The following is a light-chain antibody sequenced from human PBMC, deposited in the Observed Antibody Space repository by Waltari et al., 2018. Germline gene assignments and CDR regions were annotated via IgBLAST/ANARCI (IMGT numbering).Light chain of an antibody. Sequence: DIVMTQSPDSLAVSLGGRAPIHCQSSQRVLSSSNNKNYLGWYKQKPGQPPKLLVSWASTRESGVPDRFSGSGSGTDFTLTISSLQAEDVAVYYCQQCYNFPYTFGQGTKLEIK. CDR1: QRVLSSSNNKNY. CDR3: QQCYNFPYT. J-gene: IGKJ2*01. V-gene: IGKV4-1*01. CDR2: WAS.